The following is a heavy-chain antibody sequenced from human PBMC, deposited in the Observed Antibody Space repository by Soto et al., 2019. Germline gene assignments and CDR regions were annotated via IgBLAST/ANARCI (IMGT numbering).Heavy chain of an antibody. D-gene: IGHD2-21*02. CDR2: TYYRSKWYI. V-gene: IGHV6-1*01. CDR3: ARSVGVVTAETCHY. J-gene: IGHJ4*02. CDR1: GDSVSSNSAG. Sequence: SQTLSLTCAISGDSVSSNSAGWNWIRQTPSRGLEWLGRTYYRSKWYIDYAVSVKSRITINPDTSKNQFSLQLSSVTPDDTAVYYCARSVGVVTAETCHYWGQGTRVTVSS.